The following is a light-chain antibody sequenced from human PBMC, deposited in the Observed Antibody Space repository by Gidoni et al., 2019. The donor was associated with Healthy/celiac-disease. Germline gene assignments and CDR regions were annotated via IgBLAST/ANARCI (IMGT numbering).Light chain of an antibody. CDR3: QQSYSTSWT. CDR2: AAS. J-gene: IGKJ1*01. CDR1: QRISSY. V-gene: IGKV1-39*01. Sequence: IQMTQSPSSLSASVGDRVTIPCRASQRISSYLDWYQQKPGNAPTLLIYAASSMPSGVPARFSGSGSGTDFTLTISRLEPEDFAIYYCQQSYSTSWTFGQGTKVEIK.